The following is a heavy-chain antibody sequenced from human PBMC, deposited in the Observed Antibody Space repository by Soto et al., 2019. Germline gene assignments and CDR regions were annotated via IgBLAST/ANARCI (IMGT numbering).Heavy chain of an antibody. J-gene: IGHJ4*02. CDR1: GFTFTSSA. Sequence: SVKVSCKASGFTFTSSAVQWVRQARGQRLEWIGWIVVGSGNTNYAQKFQERVTITRDMSTSTAYMELSSLRSEDTAVYYCAAGSSYYDFWSGDYYFDYWGQGTLVTVSS. D-gene: IGHD3-3*01. V-gene: IGHV1-58*01. CDR2: IVVGSGNT. CDR3: AAGSSYYDFWSGDYYFDY.